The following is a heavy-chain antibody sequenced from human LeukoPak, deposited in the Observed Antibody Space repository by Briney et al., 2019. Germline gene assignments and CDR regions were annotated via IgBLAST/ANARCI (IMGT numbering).Heavy chain of an antibody. CDR2: FYTTGST. D-gene: IGHD1-26*01. V-gene: IGHV4-4*09. CDR1: GDSMSIYY. Sequence: PWATLSLTCTVSGDSMSIYYGRWTRHPPGKGLEWIGSFYTTGSTDYNPSLESRVTISVDTSKNQFSLKLSSVTAADTAVYYCARHFFRYRASHFDYWGQGTLVTVSS. CDR3: ARHFFRYRASHFDY. J-gene: IGHJ4*02.